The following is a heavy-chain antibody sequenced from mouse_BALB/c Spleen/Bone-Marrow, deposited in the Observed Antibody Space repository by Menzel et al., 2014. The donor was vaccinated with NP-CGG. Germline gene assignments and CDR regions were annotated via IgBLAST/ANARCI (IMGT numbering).Heavy chain of an antibody. D-gene: IGHD4-1*01. CDR2: IRNKAKGYTT. CDR3: ARDMGGILFDS. CDR1: GFTFIDYY. Sequence: EVNVVDSGGGLVQPGGSLRLSCVTSGFTFIDYYMNWVRQPPGKALEWVGFIRNKAKGYTTEYSASVKGRFTISRDNSRSILYLQMNTLGAEDSATYYCARDMGGILFDSWGQGTTLTVSS. J-gene: IGHJ2*01. V-gene: IGHV7-3*02.